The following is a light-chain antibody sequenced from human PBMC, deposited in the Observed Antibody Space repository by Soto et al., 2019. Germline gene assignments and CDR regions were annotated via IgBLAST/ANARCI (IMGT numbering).Light chain of an antibody. CDR1: QSVFSS. V-gene: IGKV3-15*01. CDR2: GSA. J-gene: IGKJ1*01. Sequence: EIVMTQSPATLSVSRGERATLSCRASQSVFSSLAWFQQRPGQAPRLLIYGSATRATGIPARFSGSGSGTEFTLTITSLQSEDFAVYYCQQYNKWPQTFGQGTKVDI. CDR3: QQYNKWPQT.